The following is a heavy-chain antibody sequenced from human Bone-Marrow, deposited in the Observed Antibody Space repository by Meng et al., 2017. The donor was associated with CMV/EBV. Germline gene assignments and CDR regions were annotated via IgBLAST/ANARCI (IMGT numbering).Heavy chain of an antibody. D-gene: IGHD2-2*01. Sequence: GESLKISCAASGFGFNTYEMNWVRQAPGKGLEWVSYISDRGDTKYYADSVRGRFTISRDNAKNSLYLQMSSLRAEDTALYYCASGGIPAAISDFWGQGTLVTVSS. CDR3: ASGGIPAAISDF. J-gene: IGHJ4*02. CDR1: GFGFNTYE. CDR2: ISDRGDTK. V-gene: IGHV3-48*03.